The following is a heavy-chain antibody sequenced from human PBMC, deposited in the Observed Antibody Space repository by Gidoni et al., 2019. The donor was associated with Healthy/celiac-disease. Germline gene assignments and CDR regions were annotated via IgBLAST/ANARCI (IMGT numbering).Heavy chain of an antibody. CDR2: INPSSGGT. J-gene: IGHJ5*02. CDR3: ARGRRVTVTPFPSWFDP. D-gene: IGHD4-17*01. Sequence: QVQLVQSGAEGKKPGASVKVSCSASGYTFTGYYMHWVRQAPGQGLEWMGWINPSSGGTNYAQKFQGRVTMTRDTSISTAYMELSRLRSDDTAVYYCARGRRVTVTPFPSWFDPWGQGTLVTVSS. CDR1: GYTFTGYY. V-gene: IGHV1-2*02.